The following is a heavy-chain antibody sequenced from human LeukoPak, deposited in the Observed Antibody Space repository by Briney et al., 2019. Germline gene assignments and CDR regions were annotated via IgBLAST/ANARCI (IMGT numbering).Heavy chain of an antibody. D-gene: IGHD6-6*01. CDR2: IYHSGST. J-gene: IGHJ4*02. CDR1: GYSISSGYY. V-gene: IGHV4-38-2*01. CDR3: ARLKPVLFDY. Sequence: SETLSLTCAVSGYSISSGYYWGWIRQPPGKGLEWIGSIYHSGSTYYNPSLKSRVTISVDTSKNQFSLKLSSVTAADTAVYYCARLKPVLFDYWGQGTLVTVSS.